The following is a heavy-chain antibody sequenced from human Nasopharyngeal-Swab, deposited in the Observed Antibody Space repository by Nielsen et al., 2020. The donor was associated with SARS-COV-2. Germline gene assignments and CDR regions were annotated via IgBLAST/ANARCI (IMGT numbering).Heavy chain of an antibody. D-gene: IGHD3-10*01. CDR2: INHSGST. CDR1: GGSFSGYY. J-gene: IGHJ4*02. Sequence: SETLSLTCAVYGGSFSGYYWNWIRQPPGKGLEWIGEINHSGSTNYNPSLKSRVTISVDTSKNQFSLQLSSVTAADTAVYYCASQSYYYGSGSYPQTDYWGQGTLVTVSS. V-gene: IGHV4-34*01. CDR3: ASQSYYYGSGSYPQTDY.